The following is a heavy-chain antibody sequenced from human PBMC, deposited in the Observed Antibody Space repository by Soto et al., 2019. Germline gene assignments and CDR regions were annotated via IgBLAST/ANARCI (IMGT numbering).Heavy chain of an antibody. CDR3: GRGGGSGWTEGDY. D-gene: IGHD6-19*01. CDR1: GYTFTSYA. Sequence: ASVKVSCKASGYTFTSYAMHWVRQAPGQRLEWMGWINAGNGNTKYSQKFQGRVTITRDTSASTAYMELSSLRSEDTAVYYCGRGGGSGWTEGDYWGQGTLVTVSS. J-gene: IGHJ4*02. CDR2: INAGNGNT. V-gene: IGHV1-3*01.